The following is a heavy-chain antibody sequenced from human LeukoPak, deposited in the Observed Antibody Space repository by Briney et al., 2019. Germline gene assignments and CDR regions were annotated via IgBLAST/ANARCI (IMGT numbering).Heavy chain of an antibody. V-gene: IGHV1-18*01. CDR1: GYTFTSYG. J-gene: IGHJ4*02. Sequence: GASVKVSCKASGYTFTSYGISWVRQAPGQGLEWMGWISAYNGNTNYAQKLQGRVTMTTDTSTSTAYMELRSLRSDDTAVYYCARADCSSTSCYRLLYFDYWGQGTLVTVSS. CDR2: ISAYNGNT. D-gene: IGHD2-2*01. CDR3: ARADCSSTSCYRLLYFDY.